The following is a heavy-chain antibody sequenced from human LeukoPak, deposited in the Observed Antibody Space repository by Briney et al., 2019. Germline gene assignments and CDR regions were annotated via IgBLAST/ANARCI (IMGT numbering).Heavy chain of an antibody. Sequence: GGSLRLSCAASGFSFSPHYMDWVRQSPGQGLEWVGLIRNKANGYTTIYAASVKGRFTISRDDSKNSVYLQMDSLKTEDTAVYYCGDLGSAGTDHWGQGTLVTVSS. J-gene: IGHJ4*02. V-gene: IGHV3-72*01. CDR3: GDLGSAGTDH. CDR2: IRNKANGYTT. D-gene: IGHD3-10*01. CDR1: GFSFSPHY.